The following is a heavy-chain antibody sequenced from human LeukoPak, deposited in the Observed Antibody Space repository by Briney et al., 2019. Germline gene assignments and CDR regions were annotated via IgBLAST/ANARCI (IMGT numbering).Heavy chain of an antibody. CDR2: IYYSGST. D-gene: IGHD2-2*01. Sequence: SQTLSLTCTVSGGSISSGDYYWSWIRRPPGKGLEWIGYIYYSGSTYYNPSLKSRVTISVDTSKNQFSLKLSSVTAADTAVYYCARVPRYCSSTSCYLVWFDPWGQGTLVTVSS. J-gene: IGHJ5*02. V-gene: IGHV4-30-4*08. CDR3: ARVPRYCSSTSCYLVWFDP. CDR1: GGSISSGDYY.